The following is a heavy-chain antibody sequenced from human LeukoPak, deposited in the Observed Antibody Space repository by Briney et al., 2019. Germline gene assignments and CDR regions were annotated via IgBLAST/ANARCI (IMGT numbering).Heavy chain of an antibody. V-gene: IGHV1-69*13. CDR3: ARGPAERYFDWLFKPRHNWFDP. J-gene: IGHJ5*02. CDR2: IIPIFGTA. D-gene: IGHD3-9*01. CDR1: GGTFSSYA. Sequence: SVKVSCKASGGTFSSYAISWVRQALGQGLEWMGGIIPIFGTANYAQKFQGRVTITADESTSTAYMELSSLRSEDTAVYYCARGPAERYFDWLFKPRHNWFDPWGQGTLVTVSS.